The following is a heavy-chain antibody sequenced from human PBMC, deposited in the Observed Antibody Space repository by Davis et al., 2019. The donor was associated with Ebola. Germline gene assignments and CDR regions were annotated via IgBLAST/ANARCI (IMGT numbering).Heavy chain of an antibody. Sequence: ASVKVSCKASGYTFTDYGISWVRQAPGQGLEWMGWISAYNGNTNYAQKLQGRVTMTTDTSTSTAYMELRSLRSDDTAVYYCARAGGSSGWYNWFDPWGQGTLVTVSS. CDR3: ARAGGSSGWYNWFDP. D-gene: IGHD6-19*01. V-gene: IGHV1-18*01. CDR2: ISAYNGNT. CDR1: GYTFTDYG. J-gene: IGHJ5*02.